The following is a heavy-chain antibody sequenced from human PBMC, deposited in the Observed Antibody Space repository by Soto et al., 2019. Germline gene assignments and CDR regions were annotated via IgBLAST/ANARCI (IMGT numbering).Heavy chain of an antibody. CDR2: INPNGGGT. CDR1: GYTFTGYY. J-gene: IGHJ3*02. D-gene: IGHD3-10*01. CDR3: ARDPHRSGSRGPFDI. V-gene: IGHV1-2*04. Sequence: ASVKVSCKASGYTFTGYYMHWVRQAPGQGLEWMGWINPNGGGTNYAQKFQGWVTMTRDTSISTAYMELSRLTSDDTAVYYCARDPHRSGSRGPFDIWGQGTMVTVS.